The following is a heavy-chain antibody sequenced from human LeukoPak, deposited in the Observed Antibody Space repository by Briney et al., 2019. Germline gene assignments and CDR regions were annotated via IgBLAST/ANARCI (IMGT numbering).Heavy chain of an antibody. CDR1: GYTFTRYA. CDR3: ARDSGEYYFDY. CDR2: INAGDGDT. J-gene: IGHJ4*02. D-gene: IGHD2-15*01. V-gene: IGHV1-3*01. Sequence: ASVKVSCKASGYTFTRYAMHWVRQAPGQRLEWMGWINAGDGDTKYSQKFQGRVTITRDTSASTAYMELSSLRSEDTAVYYCARDSGEYYFDYWGQGTLVTVSS.